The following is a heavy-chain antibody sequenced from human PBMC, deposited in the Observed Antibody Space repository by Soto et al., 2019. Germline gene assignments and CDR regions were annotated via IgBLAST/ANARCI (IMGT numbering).Heavy chain of an antibody. Sequence: QLQLQESGSGLVMPSQTLSLTCAVSGGSISTAPFSWSWIRQPPGKGLEWIGYIYRSETTSYNPSLQSRVTISADRSKNQFSLKLNFVTAADTAVYYCARDSNSGFDPWGQGTLVTVSS. V-gene: IGHV4-30-2*01. CDR1: GGSISTAPFS. D-gene: IGHD5-12*01. J-gene: IGHJ5*02. CDR3: ARDSNSGFDP. CDR2: IYRSETT.